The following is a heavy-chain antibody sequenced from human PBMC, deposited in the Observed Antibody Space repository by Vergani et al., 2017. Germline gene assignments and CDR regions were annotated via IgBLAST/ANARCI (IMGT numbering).Heavy chain of an antibody. CDR1: GGSFSGYY. CDR2: INHSGGT. J-gene: IGHJ4*02. D-gene: IGHD6-13*01. Sequence: QVQLQQWGAGLLKPSETLSLTCAVYGGSFSGYYWSWIRQPPGKGLEWIGEINHSGGTNYNPSLKSRVTISVDTSKNQFSLKLSSVTAADTAVYYCARDSWYQNFDYWGQGTLVTVSS. CDR3: ARDSWYQNFDY. V-gene: IGHV4-34*01.